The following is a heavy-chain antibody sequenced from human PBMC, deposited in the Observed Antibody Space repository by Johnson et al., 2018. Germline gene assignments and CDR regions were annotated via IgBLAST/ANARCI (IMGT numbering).Heavy chain of an antibody. V-gene: IGHV3-73*02. CDR2: ITSKDKNYAT. J-gene: IGHJ6*02. Sequence: EVQLVESGGGLVQPGGSLKLSCAGSGFTFSVSAMHWVRQASGKGLEWVGHITSKDKNYATEYAESLKGRFTISRDDSKSTAYLQMKSLKNEDTAVYYCSRRPDYSLGMDVWGQGTTVTVSS. D-gene: IGHD4-11*01. CDR3: SRRPDYSLGMDV. CDR1: GFTFSVSA.